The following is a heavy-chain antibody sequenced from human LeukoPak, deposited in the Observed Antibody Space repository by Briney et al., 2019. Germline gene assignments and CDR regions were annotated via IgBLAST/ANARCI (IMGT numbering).Heavy chain of an antibody. CDR2: IYYSGST. J-gene: IGHJ5*01. V-gene: IGHV4-59*01. D-gene: IGHD1-26*01. CDR1: GGSISSYY. CDR3: ARVTYTGSYPNWFDS. Sequence: SETLSLTCTVSGGSISSYYWSWIRQPPGKGLEWIGYIYYSGSTNYNPSPKSRVTISVDTSKNQFSLKLNSVTAADTAVYYCARVTYTGSYPNWFDSWGQGTLVTVSS.